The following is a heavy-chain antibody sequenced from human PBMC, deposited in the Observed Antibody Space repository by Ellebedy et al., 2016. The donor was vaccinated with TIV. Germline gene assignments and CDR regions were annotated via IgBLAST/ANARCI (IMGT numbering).Heavy chain of an antibody. J-gene: IGHJ4*02. D-gene: IGHD2-15*01. CDR2: INPSGGGP. CDR3: ARDIQDCTGGNCYPDF. Sequence: AASVKVSCQASGYTFPSYYMHWVRQAPGQGLEWMGLINPSGGGPTYAQKFQGRVTMTWDTSTSTVYLDLSSLRSEDTAVYYCARDIQDCTGGNCYPDFWGQGTLVTVSS. V-gene: IGHV1-46*01. CDR1: GYTFPSYY.